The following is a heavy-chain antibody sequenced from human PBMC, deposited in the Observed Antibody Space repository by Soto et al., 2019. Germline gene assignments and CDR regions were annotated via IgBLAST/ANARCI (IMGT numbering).Heavy chain of an antibody. CDR2: ISYDGSNK. CDR3: ASARVGSAFDI. J-gene: IGHJ3*02. V-gene: IGHV3-30-3*01. D-gene: IGHD1-26*01. Sequence: SGGSLRLSCAASGFTFSSYAMHWVRQAPGKGLEWVAVISYDGSNKYYADSVKGRFTISRDNSKNTLYLQMNSLRAEDTAVYYCASARVGSAFDIWGQGTMVTVSS. CDR1: GFTFSSYA.